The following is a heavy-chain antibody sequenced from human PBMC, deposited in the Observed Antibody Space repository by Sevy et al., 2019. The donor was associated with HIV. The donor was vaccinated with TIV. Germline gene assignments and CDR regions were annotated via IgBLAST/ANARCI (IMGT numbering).Heavy chain of an antibody. V-gene: IGHV2-5*02. CDR2: IYWDDDK. CDR3: ARRRVVGYCSSDSCDGWAEDAFDI. J-gene: IGHJ3*02. D-gene: IGHD2-2*01. Sequence: SGPTLVKPTQTLTLTCTFSGFSLTTNGVGVGWIRQPPGKALEWLAIIYWDDDKPYSPSLKNRLTITKDTSKNQVVLMMTNMDPLDTATYYVARRRVVGYCSSDSCDGWAEDAFDIWGQGTMVTVSS. CDR1: GFSLTTNGVG.